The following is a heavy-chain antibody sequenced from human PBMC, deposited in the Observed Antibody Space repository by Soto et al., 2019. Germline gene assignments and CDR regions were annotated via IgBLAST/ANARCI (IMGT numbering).Heavy chain of an antibody. CDR3: ARDGLDYYGMDV. CDR1: GFTFSNYS. V-gene: IGHV3-74*01. Sequence: PGGSLRLSCAASGFTFSNYSMQWLRQALGKGLVWVSHISRDGSGANYADSVKGRFTISRDNAKNTLYLQMNSLRAEDTAMYYCARDGLDYYGMDVWGQGTTVTVSS. J-gene: IGHJ6*02. CDR2: ISRDGSGA.